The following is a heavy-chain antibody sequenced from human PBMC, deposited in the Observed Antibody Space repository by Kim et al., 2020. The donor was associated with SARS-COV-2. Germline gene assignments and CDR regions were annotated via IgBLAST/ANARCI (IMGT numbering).Heavy chain of an antibody. V-gene: IGHV4-39*07. D-gene: IGHD3-10*01. CDR3: ASVLLWFGELLGYFDY. J-gene: IGHJ4*02. Sequence: SLKSRVTISVDTSKNQFSLKRSSVTAADTAVYYCASVLLWFGELLGYFDYWGQGTLVTVSS.